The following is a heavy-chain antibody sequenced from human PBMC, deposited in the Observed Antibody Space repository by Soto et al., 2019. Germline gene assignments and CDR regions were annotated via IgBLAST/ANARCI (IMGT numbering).Heavy chain of an antibody. J-gene: IGHJ4*02. CDR3: ARDLPLYCRGDCNFDF. Sequence: GGSLRLSCGGSGFIFSRYGMHWVRQAPGKGLEWVTGISYDGGERFYADSVKGRFTISRDNSKNRLDLQMSSLRPEDTAVYYCARDLPLYCRGDCNFDFWGQGTLVTVSS. V-gene: IGHV3-30*03. CDR1: GFIFSRYG. CDR2: ISYDGGER. D-gene: IGHD2-21*02.